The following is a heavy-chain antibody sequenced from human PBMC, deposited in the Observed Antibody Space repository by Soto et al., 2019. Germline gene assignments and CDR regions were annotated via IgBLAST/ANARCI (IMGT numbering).Heavy chain of an antibody. J-gene: IGHJ4*02. CDR2: IYYSGST. CDR1: GGSISSYY. CDR3: ARDARYCSGGSCGHYFDY. D-gene: IGHD2-15*01. Sequence: QVQLQESGPGLVKPSETLSLTCTVSGGSISSYYWSWIRQPPGKGLEWIGYIYYSGSTNYNPSLKSRVTISVDTSKNQFSLKLSSVTAADTAVYYCARDARYCSGGSCGHYFDYWGQGTLVTVSS. V-gene: IGHV4-59*01.